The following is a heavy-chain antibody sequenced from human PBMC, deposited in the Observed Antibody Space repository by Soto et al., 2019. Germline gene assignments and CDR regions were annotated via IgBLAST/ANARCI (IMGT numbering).Heavy chain of an antibody. CDR3: AKGLDSSSWYIGGYYDYYYRDV. CDR2: ISYDGSNK. CDR1: GFTFSSYG. Sequence: PGGSLRLSCAASGFTFSSYGMHWVRQAPGKGLEWVAVISYDGSNKYYADSVKGRFTISRDNSKNTLYLQMNSLRAEDTAVYYCAKGLDSSSWYIGGYYDYYYRDVWGKGTTVTVSS. J-gene: IGHJ6*03. D-gene: IGHD6-13*01. V-gene: IGHV3-30*18.